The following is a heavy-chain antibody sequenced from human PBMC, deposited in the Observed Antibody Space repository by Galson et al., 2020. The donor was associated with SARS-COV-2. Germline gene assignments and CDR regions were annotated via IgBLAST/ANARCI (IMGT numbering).Heavy chain of an antibody. CDR1: GYTFTNYG. CDR2: ISTDNDNT. J-gene: IGHJ3*02. D-gene: IGHD6-13*01. CDR3: ARVGIAAYDAFDI. Sequence: ASVKVSCKDSGYTFTNYGVNWVRQAPGQGLEWMGWISTDNDNTNYAQNLHGRFTMTTDTSTSTAYMELRSLRSADTAVYYCARVGIAAYDAFDIWGQGTMVTVSS. V-gene: IGHV1-18*01.